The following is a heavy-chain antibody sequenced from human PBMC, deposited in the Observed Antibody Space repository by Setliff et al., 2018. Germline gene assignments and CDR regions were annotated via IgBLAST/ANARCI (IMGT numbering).Heavy chain of an antibody. CDR3: ARAKVVTYYYGSTHVGDFDY. Sequence: ASVKVSCKASGYTFTNFAVTWVRQAPGQGLEWMGWITANKGNTNYAQKFQDRVTMTTDTSTTTAYMEMRSLRSDDTAVYFCARAKVVTYYYGSTHVGDFDYWGQGTLVTVSS. J-gene: IGHJ4*02. V-gene: IGHV1-18*01. D-gene: IGHD3-10*01. CDR2: ITANKGNT. CDR1: GYTFTNFA.